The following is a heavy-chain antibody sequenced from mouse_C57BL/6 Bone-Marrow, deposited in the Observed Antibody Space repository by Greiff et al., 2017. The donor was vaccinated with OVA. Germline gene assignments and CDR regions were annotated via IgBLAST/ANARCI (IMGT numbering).Heavy chain of an antibody. CDR3: TGCAYGFFDY. D-gene: IGHD1-2*01. Sequence: EVMLVESGGGLVQPGGSLKLSCVASGFTFSNYWMNWVRQSPEKGLEWVAQIRLKSDNYATHYAESVKGRFTISRDDSKSSVYLQMNNLRAEDTGIYYCTGCAYGFFDYWGQGTTLTVSS. J-gene: IGHJ2*01. V-gene: IGHV6-3*01. CDR2: IRLKSDNYAT. CDR1: GFTFSNYW.